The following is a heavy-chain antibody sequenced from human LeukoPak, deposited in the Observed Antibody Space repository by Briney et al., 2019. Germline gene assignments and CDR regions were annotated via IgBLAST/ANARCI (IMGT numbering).Heavy chain of an antibody. CDR2: ISSSSSYI. J-gene: IGHJ4*02. Sequence: GGSLRLSCAASGFTFSSYSMNWVRQAPGKGLEWVSSISSSSSYIYYADSVKGRFTISRDNAKNSLYLQMNSLRAEDTAVYYCARVGGRGIVATIFWVQGTLVTVSS. D-gene: IGHD5-12*01. V-gene: IGHV3-21*01. CDR3: ARVGGRGIVATIF. CDR1: GFTFSSYS.